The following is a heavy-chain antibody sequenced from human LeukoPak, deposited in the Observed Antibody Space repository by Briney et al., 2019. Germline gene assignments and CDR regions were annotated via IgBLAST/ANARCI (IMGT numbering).Heavy chain of an antibody. CDR2: ISGTGFNT. CDR1: GFTLSAYA. D-gene: IGHD2-15*01. CDR3: ARVIVAGYMDV. J-gene: IGHJ6*03. Sequence: GGSLRLSCAASGFTLSAYAMHWVRQAPGKGLEWVSYISGTGFNTYYADSVKGRFTISRDSSKNTLYLQMNSLRAEDTAVYYCARVIVAGYMDVWGKGTTVTVSS. V-gene: IGHV3-23*01.